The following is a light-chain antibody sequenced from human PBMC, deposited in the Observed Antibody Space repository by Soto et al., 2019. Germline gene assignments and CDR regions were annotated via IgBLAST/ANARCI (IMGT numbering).Light chain of an antibody. CDR2: GAS. Sequence: EIVLTQSPAILSLSPGDRATLSCRASQGVSSTYLAWYQQRPGQAPRLLIYGASSRATGIPDRFSGSGSGTDFTLTISRLEPEDFAVYFCQHYGTAFPFGPGTKVDLK. CDR1: QGVSSTY. J-gene: IGKJ3*01. V-gene: IGKV3-20*01. CDR3: QHYGTAFP.